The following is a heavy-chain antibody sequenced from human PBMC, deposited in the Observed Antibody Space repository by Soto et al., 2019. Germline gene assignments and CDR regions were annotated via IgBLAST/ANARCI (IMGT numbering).Heavy chain of an antibody. J-gene: IGHJ3*02. Sequence: EVQLVQSGAEVKKPGESLKISCKGSGYSFTSYWIGWVRQMPGKGLEWMGIIYPGDSDTRYSPSFQGQVTISADKSISTAYLQWSSLKASDTAMYYCARHQTSGGRDPNAFDIWGQGTMVTVSS. V-gene: IGHV5-51*01. CDR3: ARHQTSGGRDPNAFDI. D-gene: IGHD2-15*01. CDR2: IYPGDSDT. CDR1: GYSFTSYW.